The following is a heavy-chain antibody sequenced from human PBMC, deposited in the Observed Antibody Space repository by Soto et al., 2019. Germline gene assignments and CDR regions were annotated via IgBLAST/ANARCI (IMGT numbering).Heavy chain of an antibody. CDR2: VDYSGTA. J-gene: IGHJ4*02. CDR1: SGEIRVPNVF. D-gene: IGHD2-2*01. Sequence: SVTRSLTCIISSGEIRVPNVFSGWVRQPPGKGLEWIGNVDYSGTAYFSPSLATRVTFHVDTSKNQFSLTLYSVTAADTAVYYCARIPGRHLDYWGQGILVTVS. V-gene: IGHV4-39*01. CDR3: ARIPGRHLDY.